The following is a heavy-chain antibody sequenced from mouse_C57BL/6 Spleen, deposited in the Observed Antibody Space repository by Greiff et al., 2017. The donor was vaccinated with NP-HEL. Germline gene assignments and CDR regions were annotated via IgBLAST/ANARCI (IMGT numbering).Heavy chain of an antibody. CDR3: TEDYSIYYAMDY. D-gene: IGHD2-12*01. CDR1: GFTFSNYW. V-gene: IGHV6-3*01. J-gene: IGHJ4*01. Sequence: EVKLVESGGGLVQPGGSMKLSCVASGFTFSNYWMNWVRQSPEKGLEWVAQIRLKSDNYATHYAESVKGRFTISRDDSKSSVYLQMNNLRAEDTGIYYCTEDYSIYYAMDYWGQGTSVTVSS. CDR2: IRLKSDNYAT.